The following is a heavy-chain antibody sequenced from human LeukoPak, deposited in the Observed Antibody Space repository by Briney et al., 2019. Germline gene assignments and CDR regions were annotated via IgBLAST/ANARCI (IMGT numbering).Heavy chain of an antibody. CDR1: GGSISSYY. J-gene: IGHJ4*02. Sequence: SETLSLTCTVSGGSISSYYWSWIRQPPGEDLEWIGYIYYSGSTNYNPSLKSRVTISVDTSKNQFSLKLSSVTAADTAVYYCARQYYYDSSGRGGFDYWGQGTLVTVSS. D-gene: IGHD3-22*01. CDR3: ARQYYYDSSGRGGFDY. V-gene: IGHV4-59*01. CDR2: IYYSGST.